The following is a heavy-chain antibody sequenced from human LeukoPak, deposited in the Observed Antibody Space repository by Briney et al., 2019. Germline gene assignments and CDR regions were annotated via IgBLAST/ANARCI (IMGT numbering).Heavy chain of an antibody. CDR2: IPYDGSNK. CDR3: AKALSKLVLGMDV. Sequence: GRSLRLSCAASGFTFSSYGMHWVRQAPGKGLEWVAVIPYDGSNKYYADSVKGRFTISRDNSKNTLYLQMNSLRAEDTAVYYCAKALSKLVLGMDVWGQGTTVTVSS. D-gene: IGHD6-6*01. V-gene: IGHV3-30*18. J-gene: IGHJ6*02. CDR1: GFTFSSYG.